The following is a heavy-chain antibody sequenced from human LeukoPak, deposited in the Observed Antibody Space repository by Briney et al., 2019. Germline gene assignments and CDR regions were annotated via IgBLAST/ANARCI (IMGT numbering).Heavy chain of an antibody. V-gene: IGHV4-59*01. D-gene: IGHD3-3*01. CDR1: GDSISSYY. Sequence: SETLSLTCSVSGDSISSYYWTWIRQPPGKGLGWIGYIYYSGGPNYNPSLESRVTISVDTSKKQFSLKLTSVTAADTAVYYCASGTIFGVVIQTWGQGTLVTVSS. CDR3: ASGTIFGVVIQT. J-gene: IGHJ5*02. CDR2: IYYSGGP.